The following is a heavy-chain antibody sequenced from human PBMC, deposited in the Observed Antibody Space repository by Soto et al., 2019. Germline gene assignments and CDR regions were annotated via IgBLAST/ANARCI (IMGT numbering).Heavy chain of an antibody. CDR2: INHSGST. Sequence: SETLSLTCAVYGGSFSGYYWSWIRQPPGKGLEWIGEINHSGSTNYNPSLKSRVTISVDTSKNQFSLKLSSVTAADTAVYYCARGWYGWLRLFDDWGQGTLVTVSS. CDR3: ARGWYGWLRLFDD. V-gene: IGHV4-34*01. D-gene: IGHD5-12*01. J-gene: IGHJ4*02. CDR1: GGSFSGYY.